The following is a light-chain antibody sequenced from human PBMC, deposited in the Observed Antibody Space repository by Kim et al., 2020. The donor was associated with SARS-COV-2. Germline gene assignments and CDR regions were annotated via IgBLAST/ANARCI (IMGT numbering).Light chain of an antibody. CDR3: QQSFTTVWT. Sequence: DIQMTQSPSSLSASIKDRVTIACQASQNIYTFLNWYQQTPGRAPKLLIYAASSLQSEVPSRFSGSGSGTDFNLTITSLQPEDFATYYCQQSFTTVWTFGQGTKVDIK. CDR1: QNIYTF. CDR2: AAS. J-gene: IGKJ1*01. V-gene: IGKV1-39*01.